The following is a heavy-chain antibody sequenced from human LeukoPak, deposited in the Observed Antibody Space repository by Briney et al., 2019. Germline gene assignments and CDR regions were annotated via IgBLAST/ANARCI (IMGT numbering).Heavy chain of an antibody. CDR3: ARESIAARPGLDAFDI. D-gene: IGHD6-6*01. V-gene: IGHV4-34*01. CDR1: GGSFSGYY. Sequence: ASETLSLTCAVYGGSFSGYYWSWIRQPPGKGLEWIGEINHSGSTNYNPSLKSRVTISVDTSKNQFSLKLSSVTAADTAVYYCARESIAARPGLDAFDIWGQGTMVTVSS. CDR2: INHSGST. J-gene: IGHJ3*02.